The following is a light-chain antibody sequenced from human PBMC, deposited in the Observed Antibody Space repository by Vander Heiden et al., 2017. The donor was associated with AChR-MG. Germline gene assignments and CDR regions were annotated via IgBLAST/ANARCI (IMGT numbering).Light chain of an antibody. V-gene: IGKV1-39*01. J-gene: IGKJ2*01. CDR3: QQRYNTPPHT. Sequence: DIQMTQSPSSLSASVGERVTITCRASQSISSYLNWYQQKPAKDAKLLIYDASSMQSRVPSRFSGSGSATDFTLTISSLQPEDFATYYCQQRYNTPPHTFGQGTKLEIK. CDR1: QSISSY. CDR2: DAS.